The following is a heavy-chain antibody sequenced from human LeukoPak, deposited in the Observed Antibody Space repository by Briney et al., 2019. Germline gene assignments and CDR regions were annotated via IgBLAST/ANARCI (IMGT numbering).Heavy chain of an antibody. D-gene: IGHD6-19*01. CDR2: INPNSGGT. V-gene: IGHV1-2*02. CDR1: GYTFTGYY. CDR3: ARGNAVAGKFDY. J-gene: IGHJ4*02. Sequence: ASVKVSCEASGYTFTGYYMHWVRQAPGQGLEWMGWINPNSGGTNYAQKFQGRVTMTRDTSISTAYMELSRLRSDDTAVYYCARGNAVAGKFDYWGQGTLVTVSS.